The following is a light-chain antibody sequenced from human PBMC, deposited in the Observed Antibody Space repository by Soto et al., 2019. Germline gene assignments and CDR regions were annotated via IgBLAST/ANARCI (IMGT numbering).Light chain of an antibody. CDR1: QSVNIN. J-gene: IGKJ4*01. CDR2: GAS. V-gene: IGKV3D-15*01. Sequence: EIAMTQSPVTLSASPGERVTLSCRARQSVNINLAWYRQRPGQAPRVLIYGASNRASGIPDRFSGSGSGTDFTLTISSLEPDDFALYYCQQYKDWPPLTFGGGTRVEIK. CDR3: QQYKDWPPLT.